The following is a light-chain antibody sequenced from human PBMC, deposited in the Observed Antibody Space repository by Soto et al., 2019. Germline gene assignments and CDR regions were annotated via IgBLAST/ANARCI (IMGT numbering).Light chain of an antibody. J-gene: IGKJ4*01. CDR3: QQRSNWPLT. CDR1: QRVGTY. V-gene: IGKV3-11*01. CDR2: DAS. Sequence: EIVLTQSPATLSLSPGETATLSCRASQRVGTYLAWYQQKRGQAPSLLIYDASYRATGVPARFSGSGSGADFTLTISSLEPEDFAVYYGQQRSNWPLTFGGGTTVAIK.